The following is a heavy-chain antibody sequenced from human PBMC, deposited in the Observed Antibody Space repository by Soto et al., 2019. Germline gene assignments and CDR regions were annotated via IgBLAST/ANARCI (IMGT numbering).Heavy chain of an antibody. CDR2: LSYEGSEE. Sequence: XGSLRLSCAASGFNFGVFGMHWVRQAPGKGLEWLSVLSYEGSEEYYADSVRGRFTISRDNSKNTLFLQMDSLRVDDTGVYYCALTRRSSLLEVAGPGFESWGQGTLVTVSS. CDR3: ALTRRSSLLEVAGPGFES. D-gene: IGHD6-19*01. CDR1: GFNFGVFG. V-gene: IGHV3-30*03. J-gene: IGHJ4*02.